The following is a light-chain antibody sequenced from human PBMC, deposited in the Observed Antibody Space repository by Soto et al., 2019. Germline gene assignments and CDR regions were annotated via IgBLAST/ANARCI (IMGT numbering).Light chain of an antibody. J-gene: IGKJ2*01. V-gene: IGKV1-39*01. Sequence: DLQMTQSPSSLSASVGDRVTITCRASQSISSYLNWYQQKPGKAPKLLIYAASSLQSGVPSRFSGSGSGTDFTLTISSLQPEDFASYYCQQSYSTPYTFGQGPELEIK. CDR3: QQSYSTPYT. CDR2: AAS. CDR1: QSISSY.